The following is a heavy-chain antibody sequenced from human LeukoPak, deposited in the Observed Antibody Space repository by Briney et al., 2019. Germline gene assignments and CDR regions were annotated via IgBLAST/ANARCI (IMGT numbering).Heavy chain of an antibody. CDR3: ARSGRTDYYPFDF. CDR1: GDPISSHY. Sequence: SETLSLTCTVSGDPISSHYWSWIRQPPGKGLEWIGYIYYTGNTNYNPSLKSRVTISIDTSKNQFSLKLSSVTAADTAVYYCARSGRTDYYPFDFWGQGTLVTVSS. V-gene: IGHV4-59*11. D-gene: IGHD3-9*01. CDR2: IYYTGNT. J-gene: IGHJ4*02.